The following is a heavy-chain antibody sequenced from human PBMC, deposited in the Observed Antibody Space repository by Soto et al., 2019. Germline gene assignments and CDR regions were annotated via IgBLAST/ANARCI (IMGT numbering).Heavy chain of an antibody. Sequence: QVHLVESGGGVVQPGRSLRLSCAASGFTFTTYAIHWVRQAPGKGLEWVAVISNDGRGKYYADSVKGRFTISRDNSKNTLYLQMNSLRSDDTAVYYCARDQCFGGGRSCYYFDFWGQGTLATVSS. V-gene: IGHV3-30*04. CDR1: GFTFTTYA. J-gene: IGHJ4*02. D-gene: IGHD2-15*01. CDR2: ISNDGRGK. CDR3: ARDQCFGGGRSCYYFDF.